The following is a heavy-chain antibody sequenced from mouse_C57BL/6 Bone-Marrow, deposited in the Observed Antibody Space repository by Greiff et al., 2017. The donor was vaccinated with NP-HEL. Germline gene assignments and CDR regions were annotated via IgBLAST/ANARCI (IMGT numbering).Heavy chain of an antibody. CDR2: IYPVSGET. J-gene: IGHJ2*01. D-gene: IGHD2-1*01. Sequence: QVHVKQSGAELASPGASVTLSCTASGYTFTDHIMNWVKKRPGQGLEWIGRIYPVSGETTSNQMFLGKATFSVDRSPSTVYLVLNLLTSEDPAVYYCCRFYYGKRKGFDYWGQGTTLTVSS. CDR1: GYTFTDHI. CDR3: CRFYYGKRKGFDY. V-gene: IGHV1-11*01.